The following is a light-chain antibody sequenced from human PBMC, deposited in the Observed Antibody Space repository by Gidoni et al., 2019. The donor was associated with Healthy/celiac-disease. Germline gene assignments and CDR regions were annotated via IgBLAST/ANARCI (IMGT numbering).Light chain of an antibody. V-gene: IGKV3-11*01. Sequence: EIVLTQPPATLPLSPGARATLSCRASQSVSSYLAWYQQKPGQAPRLLIYDASNRATGIQARFIGSGSGTDFTLTISSLEPEDFAVYYCQQRSNWPPYTFGQGTKLEIK. CDR3: QQRSNWPPYT. J-gene: IGKJ2*01. CDR2: DAS. CDR1: QSVSSY.